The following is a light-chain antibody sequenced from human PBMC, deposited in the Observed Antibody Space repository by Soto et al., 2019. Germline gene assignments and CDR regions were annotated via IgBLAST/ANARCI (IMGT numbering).Light chain of an antibody. Sequence: QSVLTQPASVSGSPGQSITISCTGTSSDVGGYNYVSWYQQHPGKAPKLMIYAVSKRPSGVPDRFSGSKSGNTASLTISGLQAEDEADYYCCSYAGNYTFVFGGGTKVTVL. CDR3: CSYAGNYTFV. J-gene: IGLJ2*01. CDR2: AVS. V-gene: IGLV2-11*01. CDR1: SSDVGGYNY.